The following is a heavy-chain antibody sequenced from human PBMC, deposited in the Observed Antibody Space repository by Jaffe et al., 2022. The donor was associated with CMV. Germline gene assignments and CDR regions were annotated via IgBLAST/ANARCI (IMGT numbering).Heavy chain of an antibody. CDR2: IYYSGST. V-gene: IGHV4-59*01. D-gene: IGHD2-2*01. CDR1: GGSISSYY. J-gene: IGHJ6*03. CDR3: AREVLGVVPAAMGVYYYYYMDV. Sequence: QVQLQESGPGLVKPSETLSLTCTVSGGSISSYYWSWIRQPPGKGLEWIGYIYYSGSTNYNPSLKSRVTISVDTSKNQFSLKLSSVTAADTAVYYCAREVLGVVPAAMGVYYYYYMDVWGKGTTVTVSS.